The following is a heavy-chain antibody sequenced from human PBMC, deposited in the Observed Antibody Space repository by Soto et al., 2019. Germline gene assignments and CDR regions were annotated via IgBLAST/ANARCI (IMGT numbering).Heavy chain of an antibody. V-gene: IGHV4-39*01. CDR2: IYYSGST. CDR1: GGSISSSSYY. Sequence: SETLSLTCTVSGGSISSSSYYWGWIRQPPGKGLEWIGSIYYSGSTYYNPPLKSRVTISVDTSKNQFSLKLSSVTAADTAVYYCASKWYYDFWSGYFYWGQGTLVTVSS. D-gene: IGHD3-3*01. CDR3: ASKWYYDFWSGYFY. J-gene: IGHJ4*02.